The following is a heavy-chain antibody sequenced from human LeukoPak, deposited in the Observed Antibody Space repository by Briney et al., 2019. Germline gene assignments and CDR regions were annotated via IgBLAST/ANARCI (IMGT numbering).Heavy chain of an antibody. D-gene: IGHD2-2*01. V-gene: IGHV4-59*01. J-gene: IGHJ4*02. CDR1: GGPISSYS. CDR3: ARVVPPAMGGTRYYFVY. CDR2: VYDIGIT. Sequence: SGTLSLTCTDSGGPISSYSWTWVRHPPGKGVEWSGHVYDIGITSYSPSLRSRVTISVDTSKTQFSLKLSSVTVADTAVYYCARVVPPAMGGTRYYFVYWGQGTLVTVSS.